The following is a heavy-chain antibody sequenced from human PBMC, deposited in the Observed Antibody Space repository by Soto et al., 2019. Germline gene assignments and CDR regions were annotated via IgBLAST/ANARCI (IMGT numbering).Heavy chain of an antibody. V-gene: IGHV1-8*01. CDR2: MNPNSGNT. CDR1: GYTFTSYD. J-gene: IGHJ6*02. D-gene: IGHD5-18*01. CDR3: AREIGGYSYGYPTYYYYGMDV. Sequence: QVPLVQSGAEVKKPGASVKVSCKASGYTFTSYDINWVRQATGQGLEWMGWMNPNSGNTGYAQKFQGRVTMTRNTSISTAYMELSSLRSEDTAVYYCAREIGGYSYGYPTYYYYGMDVWGQGTTVTVSS.